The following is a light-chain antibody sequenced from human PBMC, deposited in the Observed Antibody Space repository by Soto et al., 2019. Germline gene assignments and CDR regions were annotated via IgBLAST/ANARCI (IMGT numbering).Light chain of an antibody. CDR1: QSISNW. CDR2: EAS. V-gene: IGKV1-5*01. Sequence: DIPMTQFPSTLSASVGDRVTITCRASQSISNWLAWYQQKPGKAPKLVIYEASSLKSGVPSRFSGSASGTEFTLTISSLHPDDFATYYCQQYSSYSYSFGQGTKLEIK. CDR3: QQYSSYSYS. J-gene: IGKJ2*03.